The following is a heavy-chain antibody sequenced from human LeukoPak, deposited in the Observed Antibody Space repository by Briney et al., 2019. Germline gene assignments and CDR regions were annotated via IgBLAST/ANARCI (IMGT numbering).Heavy chain of an antibody. CDR2: IIPIFGTA. D-gene: IGHD6-13*01. CDR1: GGTFSFCA. CDR3: ARVEYSSSWYDNYYYYMDV. V-gene: IGHV1-69*05. Sequence: AASVKVSCKASGGTFSFCAISWVRQAPGQGLEWMGGIIPIFGTANYAQKFQGRVTITTDESTSTAYMELSSLRSEDTAVHYCARVEYSSSWYDNYYYYMDVWGKGTTVTVSS. J-gene: IGHJ6*03.